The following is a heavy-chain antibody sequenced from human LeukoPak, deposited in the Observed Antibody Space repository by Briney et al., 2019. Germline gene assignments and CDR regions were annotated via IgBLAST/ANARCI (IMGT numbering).Heavy chain of an antibody. CDR1: GFTFSSYW. V-gene: IGHV3-7*01. Sequence: GGSLRLSCAASGFTFSSYWMSWVRQAPGKGLGWVGNINQEGSERNHGDSVNGRFTISRDNAENSLYLQMNSLRAEDTAVYYCARIIGAFGTYRYDSWGQGTLVSVSS. CDR2: INQEGSER. J-gene: IGHJ4*02. D-gene: IGHD3-16*02. CDR3: ARIIGAFGTYRYDS.